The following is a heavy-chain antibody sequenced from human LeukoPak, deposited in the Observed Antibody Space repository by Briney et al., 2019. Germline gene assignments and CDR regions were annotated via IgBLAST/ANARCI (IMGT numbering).Heavy chain of an antibody. CDR2: IYYSGST. CDR1: GGSISSYY. V-gene: IGHV4-59*01. J-gene: IGHJ3*02. D-gene: IGHD3-22*01. Sequence: PSETLSLTCTVSGGSISSYYWSWIRQPPGKGLEWIGYIYYSGSTNYNPSLKSRVTISVDTSKNQFSLKLSSVTAADTAAYYCARDPYYYDSSGYSSSHAFDTWGQGTMVTVSS. CDR3: ARDPYYYDSSGYSSSHAFDT.